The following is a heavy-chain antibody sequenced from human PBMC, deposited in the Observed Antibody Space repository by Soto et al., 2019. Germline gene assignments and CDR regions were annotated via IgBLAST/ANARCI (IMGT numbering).Heavy chain of an antibody. J-gene: IGHJ4*02. Sequence: SETLSLTCSVSGGSMSEYSWSWIRQSPGKGLEWIGYIYYLGSTDYNPSLKSRVTISVDTSKRQFSLRLTSVTAADTAVYYCARDGYDGSGSPYPAYWGPGTQVTVSS. CDR1: GGSMSEYS. CDR3: ARDGYDGSGSPYPAY. CDR2: IYYLGST. D-gene: IGHD3-10*01. V-gene: IGHV4-59*01.